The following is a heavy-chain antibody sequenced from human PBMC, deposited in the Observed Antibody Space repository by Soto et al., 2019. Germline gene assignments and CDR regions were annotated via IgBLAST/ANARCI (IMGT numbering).Heavy chain of an antibody. J-gene: IGHJ4*02. CDR1: GFTFSNAW. CDR3: ARPTTQYYYDSSGFPAY. CDR2: IKSKTDGGTT. Sequence: EVQLVESGGGLVKPGGSLRLSCAASGFTFSNAWMSWVRQAPGKGLEWVGRIKSKTDGGTTDYAAPVKGRFTISRDNSKNTLYLQMNSLRAEDTAVYYCARPTTQYYYDSSGFPAYWGQGTLVTVSS. D-gene: IGHD3-22*01. V-gene: IGHV3-15*01.